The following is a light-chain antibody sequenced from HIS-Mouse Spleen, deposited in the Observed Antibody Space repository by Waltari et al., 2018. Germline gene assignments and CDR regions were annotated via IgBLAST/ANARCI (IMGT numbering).Light chain of an antibody. V-gene: IGLV3-19*01. CDR2: GKN. CDR1: SLRSYY. CDR3: NTRDSSGNHLV. Sequence: SSELTQDPAVSVALGQTVRITCQGDSLRSYYASWYQQKPGKAPVLVMYGKNNRPSGIPDRLSGSSSGNTAALTVTGAQAEDEADYYCNTRDSSGNHLVFGGGTKLTVL. J-gene: IGLJ2*01.